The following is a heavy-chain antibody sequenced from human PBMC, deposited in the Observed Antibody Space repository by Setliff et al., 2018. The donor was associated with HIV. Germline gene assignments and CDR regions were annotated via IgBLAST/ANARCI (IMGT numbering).Heavy chain of an antibody. V-gene: IGHV4-59*01. D-gene: IGHD5-18*01. CDR2: VYYTGST. J-gene: IGHJ4*02. CDR1: SDSIRFYY. CDR3: ARDSGGYNYGFAVGSFDY. Sequence: SETLSLTCTVSSDSIRFYYWTWIRQPPRKGLEWIGNVYYTGSTNYNPSLKSRITISIDTSKSQFSLKLTSVAAADTAVYYCARDSGGYNYGFAVGSFDYWGQGALVTVSS.